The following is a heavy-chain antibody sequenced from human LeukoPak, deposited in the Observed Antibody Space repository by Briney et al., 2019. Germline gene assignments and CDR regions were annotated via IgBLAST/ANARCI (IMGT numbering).Heavy chain of an antibody. Sequence: GGSLRLSCAASGFTFSSYAMHWVRQAPGKGLEWVAVISYDGSNKYYADSVKGRFTISRDNSKNTLYLQMNSLRAEDTAVYYCARGVFSGYHPYNWFDPWGQGTLVTVSS. J-gene: IGHJ5*02. CDR2: ISYDGSNK. V-gene: IGHV3-30-3*01. CDR3: ARGVFSGYHPYNWFDP. D-gene: IGHD3-22*01. CDR1: GFTFSSYA.